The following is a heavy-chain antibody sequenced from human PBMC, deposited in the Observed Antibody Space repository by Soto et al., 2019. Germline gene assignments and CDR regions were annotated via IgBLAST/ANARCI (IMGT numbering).Heavy chain of an antibody. Sequence: SETLSLTCTVSGGPISTGYWTWIRQPPEKGLEWIGYIYYSDSINYNPSLSSRVTISVDTSKNQFSLKLSSVTAADTAVYFCARHHLYEYGDLSHVFDIWGQGTMVTVSS. CDR3: ARHHLYEYGDLSHVFDI. CDR2: IYYSDSI. CDR1: GGPISTGY. V-gene: IGHV4-59*08. D-gene: IGHD2-21*02. J-gene: IGHJ3*02.